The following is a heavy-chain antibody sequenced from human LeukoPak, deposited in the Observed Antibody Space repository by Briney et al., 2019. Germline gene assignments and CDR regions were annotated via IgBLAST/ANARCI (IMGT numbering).Heavy chain of an antibody. CDR3: ARDLWGSYSTGSYLDY. CDR1: GFPFTNYW. CDR2: IKEDGSVM. Sequence: GGSLRLSCAVSGFPFTNYWMSWVRQAPGKGLEWVANIKEDGSVMYYVDSLKGRFTISRDSAQNSLYLQMNSLRVEDTAVYFCARDLWGSYSTGSYLDYWGQGALVTVSS. J-gene: IGHJ4*02. V-gene: IGHV3-7*01. D-gene: IGHD6-19*01.